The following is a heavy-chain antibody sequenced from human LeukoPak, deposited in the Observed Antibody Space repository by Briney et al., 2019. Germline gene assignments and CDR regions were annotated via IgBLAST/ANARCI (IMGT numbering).Heavy chain of an antibody. CDR3: AKGSSYDYVWGSYRLPFDY. J-gene: IGHJ4*02. D-gene: IGHD3-16*02. V-gene: IGHV3-30*18. CDR2: ISYDGSNK. CDR1: GFTFSSYG. Sequence: PGGSLRLSCAASGFTFSSYGMHWVRQAPGKGLEWVAVISYDGSNKYYADSVKGRFTISRDNSKNTLYLQMNSLRAEDTAVYYCAKGSSYDYVWGSYRLPFDYWGQGTLVTVSS.